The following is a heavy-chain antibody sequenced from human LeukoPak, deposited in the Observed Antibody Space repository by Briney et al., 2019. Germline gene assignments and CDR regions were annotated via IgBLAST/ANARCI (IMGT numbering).Heavy chain of an antibody. D-gene: IGHD2-2*01. V-gene: IGHV4-34*01. Sequence: NPSETLSLTCAVYGGSFSGYYWSWIRQPPGKGRECIGEINHSGITNYNPSLKRRVTISVDTSNNQFSLKLSSVTAADTAVYYCARGLFCSSTSCYSDLPFDYWGQGTLVTVSS. CDR1: GGSFSGYY. CDR2: INHSGIT. J-gene: IGHJ4*02. CDR3: ARGLFCSSTSCYSDLPFDY.